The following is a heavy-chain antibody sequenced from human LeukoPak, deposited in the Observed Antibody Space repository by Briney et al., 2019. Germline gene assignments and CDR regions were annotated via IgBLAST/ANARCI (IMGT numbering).Heavy chain of an antibody. J-gene: IGHJ3*02. D-gene: IGHD1-26*01. V-gene: IGHV3-53*01. CDR3: ARIGSNDAFDI. CDR1: GFTVSSNY. CDR2: IYSGGST. Sequence: PGGSLRLSCAASGFTVSSNYMSWVRQAPGKGLEWVSVIYSGGSTYYADSVKGRFTISRDNSKNTLYLQMNSLTAEDTAGYYCARIGSNDAFDIWGQGTMVTVSS.